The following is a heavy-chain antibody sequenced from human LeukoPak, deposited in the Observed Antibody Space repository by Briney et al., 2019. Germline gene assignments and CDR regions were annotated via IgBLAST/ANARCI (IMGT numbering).Heavy chain of an antibody. Sequence: SETLSLTCAVYGGSFSGYYWSWIRQPPGKGLEWNGEINHSGSTNYNPSLKSRVTISVDTSKNQFSLKLSSVTAAETAVYYCARGTYGDYDFDYWGQGTLVTVSS. CDR1: GGSFSGYY. CDR2: INHSGST. CDR3: ARGTYGDYDFDY. V-gene: IGHV4-34*01. J-gene: IGHJ4*02. D-gene: IGHD4-17*01.